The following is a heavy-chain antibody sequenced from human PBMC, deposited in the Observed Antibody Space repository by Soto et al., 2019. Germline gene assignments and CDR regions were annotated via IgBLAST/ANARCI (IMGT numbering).Heavy chain of an antibody. CDR1: GGSISSSSYY. CDR2: IYYGGST. Sequence: SETLSLTCIVSGGSISSSSYYWGWIRQPPGKGLEWIGNIYYGGSTYYNPSLKSRVTISVDTSKKHFSLKLTSVTAADTAVYYCARDSGDYCFDYWGQGTLVTVS. J-gene: IGHJ4*02. D-gene: IGHD3-22*01. V-gene: IGHV4-39*02. CDR3: ARDSGDYCFDY.